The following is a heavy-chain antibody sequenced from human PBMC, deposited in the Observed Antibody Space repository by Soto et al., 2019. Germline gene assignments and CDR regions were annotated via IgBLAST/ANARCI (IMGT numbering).Heavy chain of an antibody. J-gene: IGHJ1*01. D-gene: IGHD6-13*01. CDR2: ISTYNGNT. CDR1: GYTFTSYG. V-gene: IGHV1-18*01. Sequence: QVQLVQSGAEVKKPGASVKVSCKASGYTFTSYGISWVRQAPGQGLEWMGGISTYNGNTNYAQKLQGRVTMTTDTSTSTAYMELRSLRSDDTAVYYCARAASSWVHTKYFQHWGQGTLVTVSS. CDR3: ARAASSWVHTKYFQH.